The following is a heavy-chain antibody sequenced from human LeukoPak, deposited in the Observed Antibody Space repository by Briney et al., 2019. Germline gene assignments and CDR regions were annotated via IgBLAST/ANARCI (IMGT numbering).Heavy chain of an antibody. CDR3: AREGGSSTSNLYMDV. Sequence: ASVKVSCKASGYTFTGYYMHWVRQAPGQGLEWMGWINPNSGGTNYAQKFQGRVTMTRDTSISTAYMELSRLRSDDTAVYYCAREGGSSTSNLYMDVWGKGTTVTVSS. D-gene: IGHD3-10*01. J-gene: IGHJ6*03. V-gene: IGHV1-2*02. CDR1: GYTFTGYY. CDR2: INPNSGGT.